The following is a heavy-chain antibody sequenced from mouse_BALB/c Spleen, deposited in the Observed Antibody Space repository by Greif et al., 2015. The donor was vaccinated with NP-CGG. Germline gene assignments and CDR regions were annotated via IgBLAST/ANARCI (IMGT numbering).Heavy chain of an antibody. CDR2: INPTTAYT. Sequence: QVQLQQSGAELAKPGASVEMSCKASGYTFTSYWMHWVKQRPGQGLEWIGYINPTTAYTEYNQKFKDKATLTADKSSSTAYMQLSCLTSDDSAVYYCARDGGNYVLFVYCGQGTTLTVSS. CDR1: GYTFTSYW. CDR3: ARDGGNYVLFVY. V-gene: IGHV1-7*01. D-gene: IGHD1-1*02. J-gene: IGHJ2*01.